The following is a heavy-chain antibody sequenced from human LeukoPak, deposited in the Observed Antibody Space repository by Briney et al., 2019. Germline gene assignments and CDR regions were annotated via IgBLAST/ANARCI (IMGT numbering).Heavy chain of an antibody. Sequence: SQTLSLTRTVSGGSISSHYWSWVRQPPGKGLEWIGYIYDSGSTNYNPSLKSRVTISVDTSKNQFSLKLSSVTAADTAVYYCARLVAYCSSTSCSDYWGQGTLVTVSS. CDR2: IYDSGST. V-gene: IGHV4-59*11. CDR1: GGSISSHY. CDR3: ARLVAYCSSTSCSDY. J-gene: IGHJ4*02. D-gene: IGHD2-2*01.